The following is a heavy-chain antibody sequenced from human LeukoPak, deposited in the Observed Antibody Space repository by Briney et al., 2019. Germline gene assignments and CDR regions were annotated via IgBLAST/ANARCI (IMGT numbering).Heavy chain of an antibody. CDR3: AEDLNTHYYYYGMDV. CDR2: ISYDGSNK. J-gene: IGHJ6*02. V-gene: IGHV3-30*18. Sequence: PGGSLRLSCVGSGFTFSNYLMNWVRQAPGKGLEWVAVISYDGSNKYYADSVKGRFTISRDNSTNTLYLQMNSLRAEDTAVYYCAEDLNTHYYYYGMDVWGQGTTVTVSS. CDR1: GFTFSNYL.